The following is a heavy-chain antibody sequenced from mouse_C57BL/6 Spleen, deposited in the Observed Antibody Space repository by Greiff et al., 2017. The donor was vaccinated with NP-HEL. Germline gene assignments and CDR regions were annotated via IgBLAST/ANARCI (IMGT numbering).Heavy chain of an antibody. Sequence: EVQLQQSGTVLARPGASVKMSCKTSGYTFTSYWMHWVKQRPGQGLEWIGAIYPGNSDTSYNQKFKGKAKLTAVTSASTADMELSSLTNEDSAVYYCTRYDGSYWGQGTLVTVSA. V-gene: IGHV1-5*01. D-gene: IGHD2-3*01. CDR1: GYTFTSYW. CDR3: TRYDGSY. CDR2: IYPGNSDT. J-gene: IGHJ3*01.